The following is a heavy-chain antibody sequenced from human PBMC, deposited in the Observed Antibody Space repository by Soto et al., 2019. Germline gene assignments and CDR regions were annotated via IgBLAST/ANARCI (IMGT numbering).Heavy chain of an antibody. D-gene: IGHD6-6*01. Sequence: SVKVSCKASGGTFSSYASSWVRQAPGLQLEWIEGIIHIFGTANDAQKLQGRVTITADKATSTAYMKLTSTKSEDTTVYYCAEVSIADLDYYYGMAVWRQGTTATIS. J-gene: IGHJ6*02. CDR2: IIHIFGTA. CDR1: GGTFSSYA. CDR3: AEVSIADLDYYYGMAV. V-gene: IGHV1-69*06.